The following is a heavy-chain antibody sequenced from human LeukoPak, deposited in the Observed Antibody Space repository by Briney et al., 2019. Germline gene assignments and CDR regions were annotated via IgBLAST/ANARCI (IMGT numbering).Heavy chain of an antibody. CDR1: GYSISSGYY. Sequence: SETLSLTCAVSGYSISSGYYWGWIRQPPGKGLEWIGSIYHSGSTYYNPSLKSRVTISVDTSKNQFSLKLNSVTAADTAVYYCARRGQWLVFDYWGQGTLVTVSS. CDR3: ARRGQWLVFDY. D-gene: IGHD6-19*01. CDR2: IYHSGST. V-gene: IGHV4-38-2*01. J-gene: IGHJ4*02.